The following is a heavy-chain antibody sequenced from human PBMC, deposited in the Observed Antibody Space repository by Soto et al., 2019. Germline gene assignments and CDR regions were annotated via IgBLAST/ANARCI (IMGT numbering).Heavy chain of an antibody. CDR1: GSRFSNYV. D-gene: IGHD2-2*02. J-gene: IGHJ4*02. CDR2: IIPIFNST. Sequence: SVKVSCKVSGSRFSNYVISWVRQAPGHGLEWLGRIIPIFNSTKYAQSFQGGVTITADKSTSTASLELSSLRSDDTAVYYCAREGRGKKAGYNGLVSLGYWGQGTLVTVSS. CDR3: AREGRGKKAGYNGLVSLGY. V-gene: IGHV1-69*06.